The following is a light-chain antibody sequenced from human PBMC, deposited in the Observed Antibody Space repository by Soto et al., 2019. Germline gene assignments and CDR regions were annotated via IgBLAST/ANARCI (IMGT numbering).Light chain of an antibody. J-gene: IGKJ4*01. CDR1: QDISNS. V-gene: IGKV1-27*01. CDR3: QKYHSAPLT. CDR2: ATS. Sequence: DIQMTQCPSSLSASVGDRVTITCRASQDISNSLVWYQQKPGKVPKLLIYATSTLQSGVPSRFSGSGSGTDFTLTISSLQPEDVATYYRQKYHSAPLTFGGGTKVDIK.